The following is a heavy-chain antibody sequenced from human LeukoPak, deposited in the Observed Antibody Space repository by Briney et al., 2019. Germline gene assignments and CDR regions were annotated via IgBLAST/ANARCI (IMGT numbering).Heavy chain of an antibody. V-gene: IGHV1-58*01. D-gene: IGHD5-18*01. CDR2: IVVGSGNT. CDR1: GFTFTSSA. CDR3: AAGVGQLWLLLDY. J-gene: IGHJ4*02. Sequence: SVKVSCKASGFTFTSSAVRWVRQARGQRLEWIGWIVVGSGNTNYAQKFQERVTITRDMSTSTAYMELSSLRSEDTAVYYCAAGVGQLWLLLDYWGQGTLVTVSS.